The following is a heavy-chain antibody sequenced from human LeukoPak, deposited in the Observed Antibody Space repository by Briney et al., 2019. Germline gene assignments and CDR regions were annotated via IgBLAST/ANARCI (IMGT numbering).Heavy chain of an antibody. V-gene: IGHV4-39*01. CDR2: IYYSGST. CDR3: ARQKHDYHHCFDY. J-gene: IGHJ4*02. CDR1: GGSISSSSYY. Sequence: KPSETLSLTCTVSGGSISSSSYYWGWIRQPPGKGLEWIGSIYYSGSTYYNPSLKSRVTISVDTSKNQFSLKLSSVTAADTAVYYCARQKHDYHHCFDYWGQGTLVTVSS. D-gene: IGHD4-11*01.